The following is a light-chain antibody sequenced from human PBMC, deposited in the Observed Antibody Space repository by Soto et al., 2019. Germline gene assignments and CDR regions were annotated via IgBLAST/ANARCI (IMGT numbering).Light chain of an antibody. CDR3: QQYRGT. V-gene: IGKV1-5*03. CDR1: QSISSW. J-gene: IGKJ2*02. Sequence: DIQMTQSPSTLSASVGDRVTITCRASQSISSWLAWYQQKPGKAPTLLIYKASSLESGVPSRFSGSGSGTEFTLTISSLQPDDFATYYCQQYRGTFGQGTKLEIK. CDR2: KAS.